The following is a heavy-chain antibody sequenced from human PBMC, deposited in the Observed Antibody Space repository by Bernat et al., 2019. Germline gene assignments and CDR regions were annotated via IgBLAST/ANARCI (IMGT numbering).Heavy chain of an antibody. J-gene: IGHJ4*02. CDR3: ARREWLRTFDY. CDR1: GGSFSGYY. D-gene: IGHD5-12*01. Sequence: QMQLQQWGAGLLKPSETLSLTCAVYGGSFSGYYWSWIRQPPGKGLEWIGEINHSGSTNYNPSLKSRVTISVDTSKNQFSLKLSSVTAADTAVYYCARREWLRTFDYWGRGTLVTVSS. V-gene: IGHV4-34*01. CDR2: INHSGST.